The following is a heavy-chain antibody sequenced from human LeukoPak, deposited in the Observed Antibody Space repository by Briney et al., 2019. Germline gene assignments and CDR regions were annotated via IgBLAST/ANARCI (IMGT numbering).Heavy chain of an antibody. V-gene: IGHV3-21*01. J-gene: IGHJ4*02. CDR1: GFTFSSYS. CDR2: ISSSSSYI. D-gene: IGHD3-22*01. Sequence: PGGSLRLSCAASGFTFSSYSMNWVRQAPGKGLEWVSSISSSSSYIYYADSVKGRFTISRDNAKNSLYLQMNRLRAEDTAVYYCARVGYYDSSGYYYVFDYWGQGTLVTVSS. CDR3: ARVGYYDSSGYYYVFDY.